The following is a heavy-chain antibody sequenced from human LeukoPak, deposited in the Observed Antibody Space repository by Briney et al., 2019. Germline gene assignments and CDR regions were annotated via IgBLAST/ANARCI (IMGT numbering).Heavy chain of an antibody. CDR1: GYTFTGYY. J-gene: IGHJ4*02. CDR3: ARDNAYYYDSSGYYYGLDY. CDR2: INPNTGGT. D-gene: IGHD3-22*01. V-gene: IGHV1-2*02. Sequence: ASVKVSCKASGYTFTGYYMHWVRQAPGQGHEWMGWINPNTGGTNYAQKFQGRVNMTRDTSISTAYMELSRLRSDDTAVYYCARDNAYYYDSSGYYYGLDYWGQGTLVTVSS.